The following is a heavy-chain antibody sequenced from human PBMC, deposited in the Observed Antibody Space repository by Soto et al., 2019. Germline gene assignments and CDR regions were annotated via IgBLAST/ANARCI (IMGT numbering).Heavy chain of an antibody. Sequence: GGSLRLSCAASGFTFSSYGMHWVRQAPGKGLEWVAVISYDGSNKYYADSVKGRFTISRDNSKNTLYLQMNSLRAEDTAVYYCANEEGDYWGQGTLVTVSS. V-gene: IGHV3-30*18. CDR3: ANEEGDY. CDR1: GFTFSSYG. CDR2: ISYDGSNK. J-gene: IGHJ4*02.